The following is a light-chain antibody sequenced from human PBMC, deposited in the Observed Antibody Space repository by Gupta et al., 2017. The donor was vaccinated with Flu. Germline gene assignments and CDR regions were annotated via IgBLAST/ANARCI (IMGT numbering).Light chain of an antibody. V-gene: IGLV2-14*01. CDR1: SSDVGGYNY. J-gene: IGLJ1*01. Sequence: ITISCTGSSSDVGGYNYVSWYQQHPGKAPKLMIYEVSNRPSGVSNRFSGSKSANTASLTISGLQAEDEADYYCSSYTRTSTLVVFGSGTQVAVL. CDR3: SSYTRTSTLVV. CDR2: EVS.